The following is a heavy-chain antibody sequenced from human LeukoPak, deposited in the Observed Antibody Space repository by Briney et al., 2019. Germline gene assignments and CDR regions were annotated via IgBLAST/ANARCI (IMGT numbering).Heavy chain of an antibody. Sequence: PSQTLSLTCTVSGGSISSGGYYWSWIRQHPGKGLEWIGYIYYSGSTYYNPSLKGRVTISVDTSKNQFSLKLSSVTAADTAVYYCARDSSIAALGFDYWGQGTLVTVSS. J-gene: IGHJ4*02. CDR2: IYYSGST. CDR3: ARDSSIAALGFDY. CDR1: GGSISSGGYY. V-gene: IGHV4-31*03. D-gene: IGHD6-6*01.